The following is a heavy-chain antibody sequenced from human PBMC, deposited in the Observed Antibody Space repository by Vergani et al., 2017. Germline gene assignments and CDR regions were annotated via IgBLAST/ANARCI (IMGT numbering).Heavy chain of an antibody. CDR2: ISFDGTNE. CDR3: VRDRGLCAGGRCYTEAWDY. J-gene: IGHJ4*02. CDR1: GFALNRHA. V-gene: IGHV3-30-3*01. Sequence: QVKLEESGGGVVQPGRSLRLSCAASGFALNRHAMYWVRQAPGKGLEWVVGISFDGTNEYYPDLVKGRFTISRDIAKNTLYLQVRSLRLEDTGVYHCVRDRGLCAGGRCYTEAWDYWGQGTPVTVSS. D-gene: IGHD2-2*02.